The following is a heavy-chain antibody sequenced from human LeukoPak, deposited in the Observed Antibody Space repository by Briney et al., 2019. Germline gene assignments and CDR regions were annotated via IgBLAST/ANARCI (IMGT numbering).Heavy chain of an antibody. J-gene: IGHJ4*02. CDR2: INHSGST. CDR3: ARGHLRYFDWLLDY. D-gene: IGHD3-9*01. Sequence: SETLSLTCAVYGGSFSGYYWSWIRQPPGKGLEWIGEINHSGSTNYNPSLKSRVTISVDTPKNQFSLKLSSVTAADTAVYYCARGHLRYFDWLLDYWGQGTLVTVSS. CDR1: GGSFSGYY. V-gene: IGHV4-34*01.